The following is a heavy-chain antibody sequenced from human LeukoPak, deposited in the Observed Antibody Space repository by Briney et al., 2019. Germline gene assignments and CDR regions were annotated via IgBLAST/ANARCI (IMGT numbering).Heavy chain of an antibody. CDR1: GFTFSSYA. D-gene: IGHD1-26*01. J-gene: IGHJ4*02. Sequence: GGSLRLSCAASGFTFSSYAMHWVRQAPGKGLEWVAVISYDGSNKYYADSVEGRFTISRDNSKNTLYLQMNSLRAEDTAVYYCASSGSFDYWGQGTLVTVSS. CDR2: ISYDGSNK. V-gene: IGHV3-30-3*01. CDR3: ASSGSFDY.